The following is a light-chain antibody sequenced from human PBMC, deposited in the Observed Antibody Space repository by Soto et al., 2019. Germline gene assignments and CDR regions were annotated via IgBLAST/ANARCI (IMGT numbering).Light chain of an antibody. CDR3: QQYGGSPIT. CDR2: GAS. V-gene: IGKV4-1*01. J-gene: IGKJ5*01. CDR1: QSVLFTSNNKNY. Sequence: DIVMTQSPNSLAVSLGERATINCESSQSVLFTSNNKNYLAWYQHKPGQAPRLLMSGASSRASGVPVRFSGSGSGTDFTLTISRLEPEDFALYYCQQYGGSPITFGLGTRLEIK.